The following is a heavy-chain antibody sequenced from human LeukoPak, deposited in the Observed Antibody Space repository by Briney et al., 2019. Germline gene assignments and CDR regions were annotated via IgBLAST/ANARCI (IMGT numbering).Heavy chain of an antibody. CDR3: ARLGDDILTGYYFRLYFDY. CDR2: IIPIFGTA. V-gene: IGHV1-69*06. Sequence: ASVKVSCKASGGTFSSYAISWVRQAPGQGLEWMGGIIPIFGTANYAQKFQGRVTITADKSTSTAYMELSSLRSEDTAVYYCARLGDDILTGYYFRLYFDYWGQGTLVTVSS. J-gene: IGHJ4*02. CDR1: GGTFSSYA. D-gene: IGHD3-9*01.